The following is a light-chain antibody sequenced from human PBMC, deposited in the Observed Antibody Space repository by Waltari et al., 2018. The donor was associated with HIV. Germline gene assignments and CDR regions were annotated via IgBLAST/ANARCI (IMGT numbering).Light chain of an antibody. Sequence: DIVMTQSPDSLAVSLGERATINCRSSQSIFYTSNSQNYLAWYQLKPGKLPKLLIYWASTGESGVPDRFSGSGSGTDFTLSISSLQADDVALYYCQQEYTTPITFGQGTRLEIK. CDR3: QQEYTTPIT. CDR2: WAS. J-gene: IGKJ5*01. CDR1: QSIFYTSNSQNY. V-gene: IGKV4-1*01.